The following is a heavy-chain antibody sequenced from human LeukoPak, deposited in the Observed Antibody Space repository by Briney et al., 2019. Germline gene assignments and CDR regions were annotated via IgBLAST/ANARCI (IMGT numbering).Heavy chain of an antibody. J-gene: IGHJ6*03. CDR2: IIPIFGTA. D-gene: IGHD5-12*01. CDR3: ARRGYDLSYYYYYYMDV. V-gene: IGHV1-69*05. CDR1: GGTFSSYA. Sequence: ASVKVSCKASGGTFSSYAISWVRQAPGQGLEWMGGIIPIFGTANYAQKFQGRVTITTDESTSTAYMELSSLRSEDTAVYYCARRGYDLSYYYYYYMDVWGKGTTVTVSS.